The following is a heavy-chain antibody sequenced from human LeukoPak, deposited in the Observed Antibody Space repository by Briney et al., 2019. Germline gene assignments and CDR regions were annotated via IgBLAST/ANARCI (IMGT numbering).Heavy chain of an antibody. Sequence: SETLSLTCTVSGGSISSSSYYWGWIRQPPGKGLEWIGSIYYSGSTYYNPSLKSRVTISVDTSKNQFSLKLSSVTAADTAVYYCASFILGYCSSTSCHGYWGQGTLVTVSS. D-gene: IGHD2-2*01. J-gene: IGHJ4*02. CDR1: GGSISSSSYY. CDR3: ASFILGYCSSTSCHGY. CDR2: IYYSGST. V-gene: IGHV4-39*01.